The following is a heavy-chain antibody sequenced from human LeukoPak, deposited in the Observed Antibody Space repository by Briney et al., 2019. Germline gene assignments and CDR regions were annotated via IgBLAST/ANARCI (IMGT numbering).Heavy chain of an antibody. CDR3: ARDRGNSDDY. J-gene: IGHJ4*02. D-gene: IGHD4-23*01. Sequence: ASVKVSCKASGYTFTSYGISWVRQAPGQGLEWMGWISAYNGNTNYSQKFQGRVSITRDTSASTAYMELSSLRSEDTAVYYCARDRGNSDDYWGQGTLVTVSS. V-gene: IGHV1-18*01. CDR2: ISAYNGNT. CDR1: GYTFTSYG.